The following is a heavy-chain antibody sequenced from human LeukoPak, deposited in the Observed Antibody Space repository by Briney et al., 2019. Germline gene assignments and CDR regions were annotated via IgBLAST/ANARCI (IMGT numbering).Heavy chain of an antibody. CDR1: GYTFTDYG. J-gene: IGHJ4*02. CDR2: ISARNGNT. D-gene: IGHD2/OR15-2a*01. CDR3: ARDHALWSNCFDY. Sequence: GASVKVSCKASGYTFTDYGITWVRQAPGQGLEWMGWISARNGNTNYSQRLQGRVTMTTDTSTSTAYMELRGLTSDDTAVYYCARDHALWSNCFDYWGQGTLVTVSS. V-gene: IGHV1-18*01.